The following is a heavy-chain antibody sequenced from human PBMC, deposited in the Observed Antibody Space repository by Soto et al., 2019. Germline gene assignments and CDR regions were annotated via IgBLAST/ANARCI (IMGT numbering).Heavy chain of an antibody. CDR3: ATGPRRLSD. CDR1: GFTFSDYY. Sequence: QVQLVESGGGLVKPGGSLRLSCAASGFTFSDYYMSWIRQAPGKGLESLSYISGSSSDTKYADSVRGRFTISRDNAKNSLYLQMNSLRAEDTAVYYCATGPRRLSDWGQGTSVIVSS. CDR2: ISGSSSDT. V-gene: IGHV3-11*05. J-gene: IGHJ4*02. D-gene: IGHD3-3*01.